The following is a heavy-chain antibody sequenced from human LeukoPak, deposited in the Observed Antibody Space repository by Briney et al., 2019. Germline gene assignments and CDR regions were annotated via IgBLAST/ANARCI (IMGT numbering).Heavy chain of an antibody. V-gene: IGHV1-18*01. CDR1: GYTFTNYG. D-gene: IGHD1-26*01. CDR2: ISTNSDIR. J-gene: IGHJ5*02. CDR3: ARDWDAMNNCFDP. Sequence: GASVKVSFKASGYTFTNYGISWVRQAPGQGGEWMGWISTNSDIRTYAQTLQGRFTMTTDTATTTAYMELNNLTFNDTAVYYCARDWDAMNNCFDPWGQGTPVTVSS.